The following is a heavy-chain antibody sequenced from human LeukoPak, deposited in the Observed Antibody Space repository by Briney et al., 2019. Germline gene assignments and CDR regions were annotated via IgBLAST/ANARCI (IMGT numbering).Heavy chain of an antibody. CDR2: ISYDGSNK. J-gene: IGHJ4*02. V-gene: IGHV3-30*04. Sequence: GGSLRLSCAASGFTFSSYAMHWVRQAPGKGLEWVAVISYDGSNKYYADSVKGRFTISRDNSKNTLYLQMNSLRAEDTAVYYCARGEPYYYDSSGYRGDYWGQGTLVTVSS. CDR1: GFTFSSYA. CDR3: ARGEPYYYDSSGYRGDY. D-gene: IGHD3-22*01.